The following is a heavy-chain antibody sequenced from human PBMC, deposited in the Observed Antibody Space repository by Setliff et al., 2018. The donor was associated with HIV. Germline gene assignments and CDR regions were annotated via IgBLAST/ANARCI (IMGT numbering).Heavy chain of an antibody. CDR1: GGTFSSYA. Sequence: ASVKVSCKASGGTFSSYAISWVRQAPGQGLEWMGGIIPIIGITNQAQKFQGRVTITADKSTNTAYMELSSLRSEDTAVYYCAKDRGRGNWLDPWGQGTQVTVS. D-gene: IGHD3-16*01. CDR2: IIPIIGIT. J-gene: IGHJ5*02. V-gene: IGHV1-69*10. CDR3: AKDRGRGNWLDP.